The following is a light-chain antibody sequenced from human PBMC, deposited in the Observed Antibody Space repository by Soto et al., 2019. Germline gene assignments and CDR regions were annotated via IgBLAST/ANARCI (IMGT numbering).Light chain of an antibody. CDR2: AAS. Sequence: DIQMTQSPSSLSASVGDRVTITCRASQSISSYLNWYQQKPGKDPKLLIYAASSLQSGVPSRFSGSGSGADFTLTISSLQTEDFAIYYCQQANSFPLTFGGGTKLDIK. J-gene: IGKJ4*01. CDR3: QQANSFPLT. V-gene: IGKV1-39*01. CDR1: QSISSY.